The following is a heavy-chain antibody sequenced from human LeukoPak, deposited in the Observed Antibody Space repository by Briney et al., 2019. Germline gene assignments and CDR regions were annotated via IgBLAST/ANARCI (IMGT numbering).Heavy chain of an antibody. CDR1: GGSISSSSYY. V-gene: IGHV4-39*07. CDR3: ARLWGEMATIPDY. CDR2: IYYSGST. Sequence: SSETLSLTCTVSGGSISSSSYYWGWIRQPPGKGLEWIGSIYYSGSTYYNPSLKSRVTISVVTSKNQFSLRLTSVTAADTAVYYCARLWGEMATIPDYWGQGTLVTVSS. D-gene: IGHD5-24*01. J-gene: IGHJ4*02.